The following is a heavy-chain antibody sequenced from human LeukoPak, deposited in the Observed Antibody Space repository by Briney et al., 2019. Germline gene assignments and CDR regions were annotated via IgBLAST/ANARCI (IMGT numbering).Heavy chain of an antibody. CDR1: GYTFSSYA. V-gene: IGHV1-18*01. J-gene: IGHJ2*01. CDR2: ISPYNGNT. D-gene: IGHD2/OR15-2a*01. CDR3: ARDNTWYFDL. Sequence: GASVKVSCTASGYTFSSYAISWVRQAPGQGLEWMGWISPYNGNTNSAQRFQGRVTMTTDTSTSAAYMGLTSLRPDDTAVYYCARDNTWYFDLWGRGTLVTVSS.